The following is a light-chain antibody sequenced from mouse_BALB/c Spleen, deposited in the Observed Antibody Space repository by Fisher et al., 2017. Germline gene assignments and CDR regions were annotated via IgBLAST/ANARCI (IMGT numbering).Light chain of an antibody. CDR2: RTS. CDR1: SSVSSNY. V-gene: IGKV4-91*01. CDR3: QQGSSIPYT. J-gene: IGKJ2*01. Sequence: DIVMTQSPAIMSASLGERVTMTCTASSSVSSNYLHWYQQKPGFSPKLLIYRTSNLASGVPARFSGSGSGTSYSLTIGTMEAKDVATYYCQQGSSIPYTFGGGTKLEIK.